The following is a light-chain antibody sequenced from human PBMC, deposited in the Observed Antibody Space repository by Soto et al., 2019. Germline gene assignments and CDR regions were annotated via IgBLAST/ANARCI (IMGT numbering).Light chain of an antibody. Sequence: QSALTQPASVSGSPGQSITISCTGTSSDVGKNKLVSWYQAHPGKAPKLMIYKGSKRPSGVSNRFSGSKSGITASLTISGLQAEDEADYYGCSYAGSNTWVFGGGTKWTGL. CDR2: KGS. J-gene: IGLJ3*02. CDR3: CSYAGSNTWV. V-gene: IGLV2-23*01. CDR1: SSDVGKNKL.